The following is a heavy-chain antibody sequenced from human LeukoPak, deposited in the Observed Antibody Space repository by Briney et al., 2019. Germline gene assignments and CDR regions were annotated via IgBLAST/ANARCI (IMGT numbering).Heavy chain of an antibody. J-gene: IGHJ5*02. V-gene: IGHV4-39*07. CDR1: GGSISSSTYY. D-gene: IGHD4-17*01. CDR3: ARDRHDYGDYDAPFDP. Sequence: SETLSLTCSVSGGSISSSTYYWGWIRQPPGKGLEWIGSISYSGGTYYNPSLKSRVTISVDTSKNQFSLKLSSVTAADTAVYYCARDRHDYGDYDAPFDPWGQGTLVTVSS. CDR2: ISYSGGT.